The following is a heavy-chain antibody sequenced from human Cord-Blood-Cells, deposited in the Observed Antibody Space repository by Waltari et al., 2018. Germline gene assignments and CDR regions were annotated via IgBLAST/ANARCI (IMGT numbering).Heavy chain of an antibody. CDR2: INHSGST. D-gene: IGHD3-10*01. CDR3: ARRGGITIVRGVIIPYFDY. J-gene: IGHJ4*02. Sequence: QVQLQQWGAGLLKPSETLSLTCAVYGGSFSGYYWSWIRQPPGKGLAWIGEINHSGSTTANPSLKVRVTISVDTAKNQFSLKLSSVTAADTAVYYCARRGGITIVRGVIIPYFDYWGQGTLVTVSS. V-gene: IGHV4-34*01. CDR1: GGSFSGYY.